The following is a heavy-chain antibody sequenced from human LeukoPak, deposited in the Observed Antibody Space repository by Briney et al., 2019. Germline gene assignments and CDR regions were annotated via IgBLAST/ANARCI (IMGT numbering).Heavy chain of an antibody. CDR1: GFTFGDYA. CDR3: ANGGTYSSGP. CDR2: IKPDGSAQ. J-gene: IGHJ5*02. D-gene: IGHD3-22*01. V-gene: IGHV3-7*01. Sequence: GGSLRLSCTASGFTFGDYAMSWFRQAPGKGLEWVATIKPDGSAQYYVDSVKGRFTISRDNAKNSLFLQTNSLRAEDTAVYYCANGGTYSSGPWGQGTLVTVSS.